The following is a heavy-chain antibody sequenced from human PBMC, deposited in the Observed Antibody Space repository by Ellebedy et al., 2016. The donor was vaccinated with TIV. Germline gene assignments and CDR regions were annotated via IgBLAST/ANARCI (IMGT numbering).Heavy chain of an antibody. V-gene: IGHV3-7*01. CDR3: AKESYGGIAVAGY. J-gene: IGHJ4*02. Sequence: GESLKISCAASGLIFSNYWMSWVRQAPGKGLEWVASIKGDGSTIYYVDSVKGRFTISRDNTKNSLYLQMNSLRAEDTAVYYCAKESYGGIAVAGYWGQGTLVTVSS. CDR1: GLIFSNYW. D-gene: IGHD6-19*01. CDR2: IKGDGSTI.